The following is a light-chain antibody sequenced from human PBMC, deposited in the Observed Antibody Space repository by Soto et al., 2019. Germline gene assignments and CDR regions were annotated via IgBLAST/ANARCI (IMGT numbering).Light chain of an antibody. CDR3: QQYGNSPST. J-gene: IGKJ5*01. Sequence: EIVMTQSPATLSVSPGERATLSCRASQSVSSNYVAWYQQTPGQAPRLLFFGASSRATGIPDRFSGSGSGTDFTLTISRLEPEDFAVYYCQQYGNSPSTFGQGTRLEIK. V-gene: IGKV3-20*01. CDR2: GAS. CDR1: QSVSSNY.